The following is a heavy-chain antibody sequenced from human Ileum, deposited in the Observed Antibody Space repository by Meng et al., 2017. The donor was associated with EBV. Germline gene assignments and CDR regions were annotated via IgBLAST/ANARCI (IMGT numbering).Heavy chain of an antibody. CDR1: GYTFINHD. CDR2: MNSNSGNT. V-gene: IGHV1-8*02. Sequence: VQLLQFGAEVKKPGASVKVPCKASGYTFINHDIDWFRQAPGQGLEWMGWMNSNSGNTGYGQKFQDRVTMTRNTSISTAYMELSSLTSEDTALYYCARGSGAGGRDWFDPWGQGTLVTVSS. J-gene: IGHJ5*02. CDR3: ARGSGAGGRDWFDP. D-gene: IGHD3-16*01.